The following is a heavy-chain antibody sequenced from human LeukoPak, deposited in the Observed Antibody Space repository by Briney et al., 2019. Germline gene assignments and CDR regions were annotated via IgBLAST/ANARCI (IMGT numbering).Heavy chain of an antibody. CDR2: ISSSSSYI. V-gene: IGHV3-21*04. CDR3: AKSAVYVEWLRFPHYFDY. Sequence: PGGSLRLSCAASGFTFSQSWMGWVRQAPGKGLEWVSSISSSSSYIYYADSVKGRFTISRDNSKNTLYLQLNSLRAEDTAVYYCAKSAVYVEWLRFPHYFDYWGQGTLVTVSS. D-gene: IGHD5-12*01. CDR1: GFTFSQSW. J-gene: IGHJ4*02.